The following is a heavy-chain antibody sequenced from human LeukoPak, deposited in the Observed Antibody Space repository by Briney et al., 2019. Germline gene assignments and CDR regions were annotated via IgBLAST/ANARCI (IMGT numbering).Heavy chain of an antibody. V-gene: IGHV3-48*01. D-gene: IGHD3-22*01. J-gene: IGHJ4*02. CDR2: INSSSSGV. CDR1: GLTFSVYS. Sequence: GGSLRLSCAVSGLTFSVYSMNWVRQAPGKGLEWNSYINSSSSGVYYADSVKGRFTISRDNAKNTLYLQMNSLRSEDTAVYYCARDRYFDTCGYSRSQDYWGQGTLVTVSP. CDR3: ARDRYFDTCGYSRSQDY.